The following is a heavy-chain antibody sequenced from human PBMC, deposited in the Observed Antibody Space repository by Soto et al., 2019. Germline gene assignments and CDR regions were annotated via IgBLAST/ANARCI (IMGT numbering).Heavy chain of an antibody. CDR1: GGSISSYY. Sequence: QVQLQESGPGLVKPSETLSLTCTVSGGSISSYYWSWIRQPPGKGLEWIGYIYYSGSTNYNPSLMRRVPISVDTAKTPFSLKLSSVTAADTAVYYCARSTTKYGMDVWGQGTTVTVSS. V-gene: IGHV4-59*08. CDR2: IYYSGST. J-gene: IGHJ6*02. D-gene: IGHD1-1*01. CDR3: ARSTTKYGMDV.